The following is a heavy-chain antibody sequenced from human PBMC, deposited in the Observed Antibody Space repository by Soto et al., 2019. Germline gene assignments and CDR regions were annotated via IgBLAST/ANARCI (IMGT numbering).Heavy chain of an antibody. V-gene: IGHV3-23*01. J-gene: IGHJ6*02. D-gene: IGHD2-8*01. CDR2: ISGSGGST. CDR1: GFTFSSYA. Sequence: EVQLLESGGGLVQPGGSLRLSCAASGFTFSSYAMSWVRQAPGKGLEWVSAISGSGGSTYYADSVKGRFTISRDNSKNTLYLPMNILRAEDTAVYYCAKQVYCTNGVCYNPYGMDVWGQGTTVTVSS. CDR3: AKQVYCTNGVCYNPYGMDV.